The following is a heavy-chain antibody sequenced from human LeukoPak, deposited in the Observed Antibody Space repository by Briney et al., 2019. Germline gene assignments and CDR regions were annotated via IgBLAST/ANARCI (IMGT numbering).Heavy chain of an antibody. D-gene: IGHD2-15*01. J-gene: IGHJ4*02. V-gene: IGHV4-34*01. CDR3: VREILYCSGGSCYRGPFDN. Sequence: SETLSLTCAVYGGSFSGYYWSWIRQPPGKGLEWIGEINHSGSTNYNPSLKSRVTISVDTSKNQFSLKLSSVTAADTAVYYCVREILYCSGGSCYRGPFDNWGQGTLVTVSA. CDR1: GGSFSGYY. CDR2: INHSGST.